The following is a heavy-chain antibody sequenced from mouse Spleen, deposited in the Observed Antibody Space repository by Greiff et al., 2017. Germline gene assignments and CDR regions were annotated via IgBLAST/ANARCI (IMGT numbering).Heavy chain of an antibody. V-gene: IGHV1-81*01. CDR1: GYTFTSYG. D-gene: IGHD4-1*01. J-gene: IGHJ4*01. CDR2: IYPRSGNT. Sequence: QVQLQQSGAELARPGASVKLSCKASGYTFTSYGISWVKQRTGQGLEWIGEIYPRSGNTYYNEKFKGKATLTADKSSSTAYMELRSLTSEDSAVYFCAREGLGRVNEAMDYWGQGTSVTVSS. CDR3: AREGLGRVNEAMDY.